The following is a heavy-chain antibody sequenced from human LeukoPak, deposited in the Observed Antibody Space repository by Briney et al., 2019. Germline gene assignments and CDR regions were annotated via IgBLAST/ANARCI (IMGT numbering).Heavy chain of an antibody. V-gene: IGHV4-59*11. D-gene: IGHD5-18*01. J-gene: IGHJ4*02. CDR2: VLDNVRT. CDR3: ATIKRGNIFGFFDF. CDR1: GGSISSHY. Sequence: SETLSLTCTVSGGSISSHYWSWVRQPPGKGLEWIGYVLDNVRTKDDPSLNSRFTLSADTSKNQFSLRLTSVTAADTAVYYCATIKRGNIFGFFDFWGQGILVTVSS.